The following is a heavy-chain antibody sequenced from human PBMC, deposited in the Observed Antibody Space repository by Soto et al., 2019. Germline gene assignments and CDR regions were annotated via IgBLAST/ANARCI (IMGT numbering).Heavy chain of an antibody. CDR2: IHHSGRT. V-gene: IGHV4-34*01. CDR1: GGSGGSFSGYY. Sequence: SETLSLTCAVYGGSGGSFSGYYWSWIRQPPGKGLEWIGEIHHSGRTNYNPSLKSRVTILVEKSKNQVSLELSSMTAADTAVYYGARGGDWQFDYWGQGTLVTVSS. D-gene: IGHD2-21*02. CDR3: ARGGDWQFDY. J-gene: IGHJ4*02.